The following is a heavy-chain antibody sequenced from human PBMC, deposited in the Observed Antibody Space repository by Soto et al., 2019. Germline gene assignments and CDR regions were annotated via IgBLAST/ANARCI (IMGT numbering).Heavy chain of an antibody. J-gene: IGHJ5*01. CDR1: GASISSTNYY. CDR3: ARHVRAAVTMNWFDS. Sequence: QLHLQESGRGLVNPSETLSLTCSDSGASISSTNYYWAWIRQPPGKGLEWIGSIYYTDHTYDSPTLKGRITMSVDTSKNQFSLKLSSVTAADTYVYFCARHVRAAVTMNWFDSWGQGTLVTVSS. D-gene: IGHD3-10*02. CDR2: IYYTDHT. V-gene: IGHV4-39*01.